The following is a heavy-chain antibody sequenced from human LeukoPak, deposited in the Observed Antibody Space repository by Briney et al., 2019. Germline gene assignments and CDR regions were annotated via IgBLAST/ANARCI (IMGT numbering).Heavy chain of an antibody. Sequence: SETLSLTCTVSGGSISSYYWSWIRQPPGQGLEWIGRIYTSGSTNYNPSLKSRVTMSVDTSKNQFSLKLSSVTAADTAVYYCASHMRGSGYNAAFDYWGEGTLVTVSS. CDR1: GGSISSYY. CDR3: ASHMRGSGYNAAFDY. CDR2: IYTSGST. V-gene: IGHV4-4*07. J-gene: IGHJ4*02. D-gene: IGHD3-22*01.